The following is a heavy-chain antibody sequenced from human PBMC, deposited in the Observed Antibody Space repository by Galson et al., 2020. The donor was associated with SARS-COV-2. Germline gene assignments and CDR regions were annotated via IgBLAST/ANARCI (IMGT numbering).Heavy chain of an antibody. CDR3: ATSYSSGWYAFDS. Sequence: ETSETLSLTCTVSGASIRSYYWSWIRQPPGKSLEWLGYIYNIGGTNYNPSLNSRVTMSVDTSKNQFSLNVSSVTAADTAVYYCATSYSSGWYAFDSWGQGTLVAVSS. J-gene: IGHJ4*02. CDR2: IYNIGGT. D-gene: IGHD6-19*01. CDR1: GASIRSYY. V-gene: IGHV4-59*01.